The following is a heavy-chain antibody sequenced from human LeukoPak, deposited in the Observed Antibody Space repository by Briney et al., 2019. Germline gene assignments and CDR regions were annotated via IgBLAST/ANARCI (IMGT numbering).Heavy chain of an antibody. Sequence: ASVKVSCKASGYTFTGYYMHWVRQAPGQGLEWMGWINPNSGGTNYAQKLQGRVTMTRDTSISTAYMELSRLRSDDTAVYYCARDQIHYYDSSGYLIWGQGAMVTVSS. CDR3: ARDQIHYYDSSGYLI. J-gene: IGHJ3*02. D-gene: IGHD3-22*01. CDR2: INPNSGGT. CDR1: GYTFTGYY. V-gene: IGHV1-2*02.